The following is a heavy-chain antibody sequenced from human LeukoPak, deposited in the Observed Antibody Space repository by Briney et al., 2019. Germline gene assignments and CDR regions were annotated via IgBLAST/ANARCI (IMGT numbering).Heavy chain of an antibody. D-gene: IGHD3-10*01. CDR1: GFTFSDHI. V-gene: IGHV3-48*01. CDR2: VSGSGSTV. J-gene: IGHJ3*02. CDR3: AREGPGDAFDI. Sequence: GGSLRLSCAASGFTFSDHIMNWVRQLPGKRLEWVAYVSGSGSTVYYADSVKGRFTISRDNGKSSLYLQMNSLRAEDTAVYYCAREGPGDAFDIWGQGTMVTVSS.